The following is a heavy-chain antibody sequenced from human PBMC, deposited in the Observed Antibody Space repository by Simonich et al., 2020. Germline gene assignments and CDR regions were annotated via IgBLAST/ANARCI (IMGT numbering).Heavy chain of an antibody. D-gene: IGHD1-26*01. CDR2: ISGSGGST. CDR1: GFTFSSYA. J-gene: IGHJ5*02. Sequence: EVQLLESGGGLVQPGGSLRLSCVASGFTFSSYAMSWVRQAPGKGVEWGSAISGSGGSTNYADSVKGRFTIYRDNSKNTLYLQMNSLRAEDTAVYYCAKDSSLVGATDWFDPWGQGTLVTVSS. V-gene: IGHV3-23*01. CDR3: AKDSSLVGATDWFDP.